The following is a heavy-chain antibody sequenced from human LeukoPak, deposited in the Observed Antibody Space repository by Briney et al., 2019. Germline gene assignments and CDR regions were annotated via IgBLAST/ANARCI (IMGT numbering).Heavy chain of an antibody. CDR3: VNDLTITFGGVSCDFGY. CDR1: GFTFSNYA. V-gene: IGHV3-64D*09. Sequence: GGSLRLSCSASGFTFSNYAMHWVRQAPGKGLEYVSAIRSSGGYTYYADSVKGRVTISRDNSKNTLYLQMTSLRAEDTAVYYCVNDLTITFGGVSCDFGYWGQGTLVTVSS. CDR2: IRSSGGYT. D-gene: IGHD3-16*01. J-gene: IGHJ4*02.